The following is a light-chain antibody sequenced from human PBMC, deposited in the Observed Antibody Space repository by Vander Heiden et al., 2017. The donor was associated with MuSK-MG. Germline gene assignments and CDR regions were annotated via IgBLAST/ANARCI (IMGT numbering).Light chain of an antibody. Sequence: SYVLTQPPSVSVAPGKTAMITCERSNIGSKSVHWYQQKPGQAPVLVVYDDRDRPSGIPERFSGSNSGNTATLTISRVEAGDEADYYCHVWDSSSDPVVFGGGTKVTVL. V-gene: IGLV3-21*03. CDR2: DDR. CDR3: HVWDSSSDPVV. J-gene: IGLJ2*01. CDR1: NIGSKS.